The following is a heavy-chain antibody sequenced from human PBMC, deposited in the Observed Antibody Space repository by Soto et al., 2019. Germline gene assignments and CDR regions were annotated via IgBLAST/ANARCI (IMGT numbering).Heavy chain of an antibody. CDR3: ARTTMVRGVMYPWFDP. Sequence: QVQLVQSGAEVKKPGASVKVSCKASGYTFTSYGISWVRQAPGQGLEWMGWISAYNGNTNYAQKLQGRVTMTTDTSTSTAYRELRSLRSADTAVYYCARTTMVRGVMYPWFDPWGQGTLVTVSS. CDR1: GYTFTSYG. D-gene: IGHD3-10*01. V-gene: IGHV1-18*01. CDR2: ISAYNGNT. J-gene: IGHJ5*02.